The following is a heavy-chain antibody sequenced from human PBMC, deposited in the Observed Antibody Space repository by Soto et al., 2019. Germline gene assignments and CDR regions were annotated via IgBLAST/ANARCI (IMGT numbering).Heavy chain of an antibody. D-gene: IGHD2-15*01. Sequence: GGSLRLSCAASGFTFSSYSTNWVRQAPGKGLEWVSYISSSSSTIYYADSVKGRFTISRDNAKNSLYLQMNSLRAEDTAVYYCARDSGSSRAFDIWGQGTMVTVSS. CDR1: GFTFSSYS. CDR3: ARDSGSSRAFDI. V-gene: IGHV3-48*01. CDR2: ISSSSSTI. J-gene: IGHJ3*02.